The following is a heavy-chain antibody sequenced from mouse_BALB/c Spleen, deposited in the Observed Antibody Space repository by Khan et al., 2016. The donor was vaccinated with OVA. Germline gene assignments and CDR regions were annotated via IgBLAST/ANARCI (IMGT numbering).Heavy chain of an antibody. J-gene: IGHJ2*01. CDR1: GYSITSDYA. CDR2: ISYSGNT. Sequence: EVQLQESGPGLVKPSQSLSLTCTVTGYSITSDYAWNWIRQFPGNKLEWMGYISYSGNTNYNPSLKSRISITRDTSKNQFCLQLISVTTEDTATYYCARVYGGDFAYWGQGTTLTVSS. V-gene: IGHV3-2*02. CDR3: ARVYGGDFAY. D-gene: IGHD1-1*01.